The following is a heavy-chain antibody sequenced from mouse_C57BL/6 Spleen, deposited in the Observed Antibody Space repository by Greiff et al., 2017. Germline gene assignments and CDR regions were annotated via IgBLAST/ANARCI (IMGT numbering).Heavy chain of an antibody. V-gene: IGHV1-55*01. J-gene: IGHJ3*01. CDR2: IHPGSGST. Sequence: VQLQQPGAELVKPGASVKMSCKASGYTFTSYWITWVKQRPGQGLEWIGDIHPGSGSTNYNEKFKSKATLTVDTSASTAYMQLSSLTSEDSAVYYCARGGNYATWFAYWGQGTLVTVSA. D-gene: IGHD2-1*01. CDR1: GYTFTSYW. CDR3: ARGGNYATWFAY.